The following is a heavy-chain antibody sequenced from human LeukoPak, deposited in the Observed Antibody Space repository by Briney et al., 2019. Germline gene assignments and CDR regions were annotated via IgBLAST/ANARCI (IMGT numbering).Heavy chain of an antibody. CDR2: IYYSGST. Sequence: PSQTLSLTCTVSGGSISSYYWSWIRQPPGKGLEWIGYIYYSGSTNYNPSLKSRVTISVDTSKNQFSLKLSSVTAADTAVYYCARSPIAAAIYFDYWGQGTLVTVSS. V-gene: IGHV4-59*01. CDR1: GGSISSYY. D-gene: IGHD6-13*01. CDR3: ARSPIAAAIYFDY. J-gene: IGHJ4*02.